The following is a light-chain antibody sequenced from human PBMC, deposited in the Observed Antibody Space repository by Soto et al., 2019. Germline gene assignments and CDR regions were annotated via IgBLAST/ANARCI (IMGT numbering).Light chain of an antibody. V-gene: IGKV3-20*01. J-gene: IGKJ1*01. CDR1: QSISNTY. Sequence: EIVLTQSPGTLSLSPGERATLSCRASQSISNTYLAWYRQKPGQAPGLLIYATSNRGTGIPDRFSGSGSGTDFTLTISRLEPEDFAVYYCQHYDTSPAFGQGTKVAIK. CDR2: ATS. CDR3: QHYDTSPA.